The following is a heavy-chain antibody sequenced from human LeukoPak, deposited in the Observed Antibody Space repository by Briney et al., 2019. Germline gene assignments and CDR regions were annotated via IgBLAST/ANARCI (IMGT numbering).Heavy chain of an antibody. CDR2: IKQDGSEK. D-gene: IGHD3-3*01. CDR1: GFTFSSYW. Sequence: GGSLRLSCAASGFTFSSYWMSWVRQAPGKGLEWVANIKQDGSEKYYVDSVKGRFTISRDNAKNSLYLQMNSLRAEDTAVYYCARDRPLNYDFWSGYYYYFDYWGQGTLVTVSS. J-gene: IGHJ4*02. V-gene: IGHV3-7*01. CDR3: ARDRPLNYDFWSGYYYYFDY.